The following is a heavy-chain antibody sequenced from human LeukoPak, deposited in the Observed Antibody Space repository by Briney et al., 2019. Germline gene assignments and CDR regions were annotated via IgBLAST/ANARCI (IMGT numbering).Heavy chain of an antibody. CDR1: GGSISSYY. V-gene: IGHV4-59*01. J-gene: IGHJ3*02. D-gene: IGHD4-23*01. Sequence: SETLSLTCTVSGGSISSYYWSWIRQPPGKGLEWIGYIYYSGSTNYNPSLKSRVTISVDTSKNQFSLKLSSVTAADTAVYYCARDADYSGTHDAFDIWGQGTMVTVSS. CDR3: ARDADYSGTHDAFDI. CDR2: IYYSGST.